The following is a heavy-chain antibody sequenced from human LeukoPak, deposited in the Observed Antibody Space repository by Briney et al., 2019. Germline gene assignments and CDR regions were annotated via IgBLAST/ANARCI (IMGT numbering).Heavy chain of an antibody. D-gene: IGHD3-16*01. CDR2: IWNDGSKK. CDR1: GFTFSTFG. CDR3: ARDSLGGDY. V-gene: IGHV3-33*01. J-gene: IGHJ4*02. Sequence: GGXLRLSCAASGFTFSTFGMHWGRRAPGKGREWVAVIWNDGSKKFYSDSVKGRFTISRDKSKNTLYLQMNSLRAEDTAVYYCARDSLGGDYWGQGTLVTVSS.